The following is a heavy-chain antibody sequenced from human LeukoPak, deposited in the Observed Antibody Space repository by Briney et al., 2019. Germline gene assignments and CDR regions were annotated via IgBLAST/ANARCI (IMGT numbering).Heavy chain of an antibody. CDR3: AKGLIYCSGGSCSGGYFDY. D-gene: IGHD2-15*01. Sequence: PGGSLRLSCAASGFTFSRYGMNWVREALGKGLEGVAVISYDGSYKYHADSVKGRFSISRDNSKNTLYLQMNSLRVEDTAVYYCAKGLIYCSGGSCSGGYFDYWGQGTLVTVSS. V-gene: IGHV3-30*18. CDR2: ISYDGSYK. CDR1: GFTFSRYG. J-gene: IGHJ4*02.